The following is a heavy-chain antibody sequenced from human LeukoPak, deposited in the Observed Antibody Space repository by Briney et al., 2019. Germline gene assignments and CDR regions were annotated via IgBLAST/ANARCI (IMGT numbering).Heavy chain of an antibody. J-gene: IGHJ6*03. Sequence: GGSLRLSCAASGLTFDDYAMHWVRQAPGKGLEWVSGISWNSGSIGYADSVKGRFTISRDNAKNSLYLQMNSLRAEDMALYYCAKDKHDYYYYYYMDVWGKGTTVTVSS. D-gene: IGHD1-1*01. CDR3: AKDKHDYYYYYYMDV. V-gene: IGHV3-9*03. CDR2: ISWNSGSI. CDR1: GLTFDDYA.